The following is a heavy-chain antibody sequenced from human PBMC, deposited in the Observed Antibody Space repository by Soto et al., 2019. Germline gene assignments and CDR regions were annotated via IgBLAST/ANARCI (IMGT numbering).Heavy chain of an antibody. J-gene: IGHJ4*02. CDR3: SWSCSGGSCYPYYFDY. CDR2: INHSGST. Sequence: PSETLSLTCAVYGGSFSGYYWSWIRQPPGKGLEWIGEINHSGSTNYNPSLKSRVTISVDTSKNQFSLELSSVTAADTAVYYCSWSCSGGSCYPYYFDYWGQGTLVTVSS. CDR1: GGSFSGYY. V-gene: IGHV4-34*01. D-gene: IGHD2-15*01.